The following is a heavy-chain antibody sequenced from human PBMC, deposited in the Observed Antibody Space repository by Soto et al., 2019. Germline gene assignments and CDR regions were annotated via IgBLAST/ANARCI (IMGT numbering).Heavy chain of an antibody. CDR1: GYTFTSYG. V-gene: IGHV1-18*01. J-gene: IGHJ4*02. CDR3: ARDAPIFPTAGYSSSWYGFDY. CDR2: ISAYNGNT. Sequence: GASVKVSCKASGYTFTSYGISWVRQAPGQGLEWMGWISAYNGNTNYAQKLQGRVTMTTDTSTSTAYMELRSLRSDDTAVYYCARDAPIFPTAGYSSSWYGFDYRGQGTLVTVSS. D-gene: IGHD6-13*01.